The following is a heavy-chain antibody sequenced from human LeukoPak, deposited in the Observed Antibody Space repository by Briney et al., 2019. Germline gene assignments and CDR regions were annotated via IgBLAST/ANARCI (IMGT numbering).Heavy chain of an antibody. CDR2: IYYSGST. CDR3: ARATDTEDY. V-gene: IGHV4-59*01. Sequence: PSETLSLTCTVSGGSISSYYWSWIRQPPGKGLEWIGYIYYSGSTNYNPSLKSRVTISVDTPKNQFSLKLSSVTAADTAVYYCARATDTEDYWGQGTLVTVSS. J-gene: IGHJ4*02. D-gene: IGHD2-2*02. CDR1: GGSISSYY.